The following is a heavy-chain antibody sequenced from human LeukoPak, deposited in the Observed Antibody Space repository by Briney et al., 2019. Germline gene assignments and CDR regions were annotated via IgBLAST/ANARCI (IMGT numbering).Heavy chain of an antibody. CDR2: INPNSGGT. CDR3: ARAPRIVGAATPSDY. J-gene: IGHJ4*02. Sequence: GASVKVSCRASGYTFTGYYMHWVRQAPGQGLEWMGWINPNSGGTNYAQKFQGRVTMTRDTSISTAYMELSRLRPDDTAVYYCARAPRIVGAATPSDYWGQGTLVTVSS. V-gene: IGHV1-2*02. CDR1: GYTFTGYY. D-gene: IGHD1-26*01.